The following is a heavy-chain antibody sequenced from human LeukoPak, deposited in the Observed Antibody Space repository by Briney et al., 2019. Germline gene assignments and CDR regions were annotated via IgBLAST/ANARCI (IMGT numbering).Heavy chain of an antibody. Sequence: SLRLSCAASGFTFNNYVMSWLPPAPGKALEWVAVLSYDGSNRFYAASVKDRFTISKDNYKNTLYLQMNSRSPEDTALYYCAIDASTVTLHGDCWGQATMVSVSS. J-gene: IGHJ4*02. CDR3: AIDASTVTLHGDC. CDR2: LSYDGSNR. D-gene: IGHD4-17*01. V-gene: IGHV3-30*03. CDR1: GFTFNNYV.